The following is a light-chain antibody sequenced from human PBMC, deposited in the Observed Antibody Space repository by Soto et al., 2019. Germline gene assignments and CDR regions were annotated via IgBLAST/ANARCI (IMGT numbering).Light chain of an antibody. CDR3: QQYNSYPFT. CDR1: QTISSW. J-gene: IGKJ4*01. CDR2: KAS. Sequence: DIQMTQSPSTLSGSVGDRFTIXXRASQTISSWLAWYQQKPGKAPKXLIYKASTLKSGVPSKFSGSGSGTHFTLTISSLQPEDFATYYCQQYNSYPFTFGGGTKVDIK. V-gene: IGKV1-5*03.